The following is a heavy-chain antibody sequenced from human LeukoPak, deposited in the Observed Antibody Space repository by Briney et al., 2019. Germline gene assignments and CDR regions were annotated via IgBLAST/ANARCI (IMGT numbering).Heavy chain of an antibody. CDR1: GYTFTGYY. J-gene: IGHJ6*02. D-gene: IGHD6-19*01. Sequence: ASVKVSCKASGYTFTGYYMHWVRQAPGQGLEWMGWISAYNANTIYAQKLQGRVTMTTDTSTSTAYMELRSLRSDDTAVYYCAGGYSSGWVWGQGTTVTVSS. CDR3: AGGYSSGWV. V-gene: IGHV1-18*04. CDR2: ISAYNANT.